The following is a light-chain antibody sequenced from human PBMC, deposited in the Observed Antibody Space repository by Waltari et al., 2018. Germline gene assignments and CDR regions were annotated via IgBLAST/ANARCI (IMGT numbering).Light chain of an antibody. CDR3: QHYVRLPAT. J-gene: IGKJ1*01. Sequence: EIVLTQSPGTLSLSPGERATLSCRASQSVRGSLAWYQQKAGQAPRPLIYGASSRATGIPDRCSGSGSGTDFSLTISRLEPEDFAVYYCQHYVRLPATFGQGTKVEI. CDR1: QSVRGS. V-gene: IGKV3-20*01. CDR2: GAS.